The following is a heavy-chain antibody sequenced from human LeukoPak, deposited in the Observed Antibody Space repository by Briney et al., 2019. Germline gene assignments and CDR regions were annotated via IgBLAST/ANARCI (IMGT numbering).Heavy chain of an antibody. J-gene: IGHJ6*03. V-gene: IGHV1-69*05. CDR3: ATTGDYDSSGYYYYYYMDV. D-gene: IGHD3-22*01. Sequence: ASVKVSCKASGGTFSSYAISWLRQAPGQGLEWMGGIIPIFGTANYAQKFQGRVTITTDESTSTAYMELSSLRSEDTAVYYCATTGDYDSSGYYYYYYMDVWGKGTTVTVSS. CDR2: IIPIFGTA. CDR1: GGTFSSYA.